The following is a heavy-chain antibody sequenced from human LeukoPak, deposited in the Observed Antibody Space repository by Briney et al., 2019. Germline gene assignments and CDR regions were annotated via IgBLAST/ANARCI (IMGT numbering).Heavy chain of an antibody. V-gene: IGHV1-18*01. D-gene: IGHD4-23*01. CDR1: GYTFTSYG. Sequence: ASVKVSCKASGYTFTSYGITWVRQAPGQGLEWMGWISADNGNTNYAQNLQGRITMTTDTSTSTAYMELRSLRSDDTAVYYCARGDWWQLKFDFWGQGTLVIVSS. CDR2: ISADNGNT. CDR3: ARGDWWQLKFDF. J-gene: IGHJ4*02.